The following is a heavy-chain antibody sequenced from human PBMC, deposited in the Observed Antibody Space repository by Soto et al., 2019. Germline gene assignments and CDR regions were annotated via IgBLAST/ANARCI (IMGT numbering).Heavy chain of an antibody. CDR3: VRDLGGYNSPYVDY. CDR1: GFTFSNYG. Sequence: QVQLVESGGGVVQPGRSLRLSCAASGFTFSNYGMHWVRQAPGKGLEWVAVVSYDGSTKYYADSVKGRFTISRDNSKSTLYLQMNSLRPEDTALYYCVRDLGGYNSPYVDYWGQGIQVTVSS. D-gene: IGHD5-12*01. J-gene: IGHJ4*02. CDR2: VSYDGSTK. V-gene: IGHV3-30*03.